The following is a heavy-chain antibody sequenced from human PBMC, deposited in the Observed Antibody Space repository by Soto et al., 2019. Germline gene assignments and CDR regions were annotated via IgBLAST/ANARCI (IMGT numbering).Heavy chain of an antibody. CDR3: AKDRFLAAAGYYYYGMDV. V-gene: IGHV3-30*18. CDR1: GFTFSSYG. D-gene: IGHD6-13*01. J-gene: IGHJ6*02. CDR2: ISYDGSNK. Sequence: GSLRLSCAASGFTFSSYGMHWVRQAPGKGLEWVAVISYDGSNKYYADSVKGRFTISRDNSKNTLYLQMNSLRAEDTAVYYCAKDRFLAAAGYYYYGMDVWGQGTTVTVSS.